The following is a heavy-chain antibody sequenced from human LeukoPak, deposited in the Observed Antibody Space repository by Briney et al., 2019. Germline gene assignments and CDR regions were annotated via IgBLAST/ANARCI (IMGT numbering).Heavy chain of an antibody. CDR1: GYTFTGYY. J-gene: IGHJ5*02. D-gene: IGHD3-10*01. Sequence: ASVKVSCKASGYTFTGYYMHWVRQAPGQGLEWMGWINPNSGGTNYAQKFQGWVTMTRDTSISTAYMELSSLRSEDTAVYYCARVGSGSKFDPWGQGTLVTVSS. CDR2: INPNSGGT. CDR3: ARVGSGSKFDP. V-gene: IGHV1-2*04.